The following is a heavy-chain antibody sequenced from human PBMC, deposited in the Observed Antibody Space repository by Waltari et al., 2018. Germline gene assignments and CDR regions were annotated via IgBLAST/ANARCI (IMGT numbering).Heavy chain of an antibody. CDR1: GFSFSSWY. CDR2: MNQDGSEK. J-gene: IGHJ4*02. CDR3: ARAPKRTSSEVDY. D-gene: IGHD6-19*01. Sequence: DVLLVESGGDLVQPGGSLRLSCAASGFSFSSWYMSWFGQAPGKGLEWVANMNQDGSEKNYVDSVKGRFTISRDNAKNSLSLQMNSLRVEDTAVYYCARAPKRTSSEVDYWGQGTLVTVSS. V-gene: IGHV3-7*01.